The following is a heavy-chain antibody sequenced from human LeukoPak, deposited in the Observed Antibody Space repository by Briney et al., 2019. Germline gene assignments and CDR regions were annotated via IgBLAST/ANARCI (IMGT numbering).Heavy chain of an antibody. CDR1: GGSISSSSCY. D-gene: IGHD6-13*01. CDR2: IYYSGST. Sequence: SETLSLTCTVSGGSISSSSCYWGWIRQPPGKGLEWIGSIYYSGSTYYNPSLKSRVTISVDTSKNQFSLKLSSVTAADTAVYYCARDSSSYSPDAFGIWGQGTMVTVSS. V-gene: IGHV4-39*01. J-gene: IGHJ3*02. CDR3: ARDSSSYSPDAFGI.